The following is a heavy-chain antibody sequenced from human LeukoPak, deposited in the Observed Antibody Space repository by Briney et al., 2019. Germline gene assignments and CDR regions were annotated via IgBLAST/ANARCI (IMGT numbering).Heavy chain of an antibody. D-gene: IGHD3-9*01. J-gene: IGHJ4*02. CDR2: IYYSGST. Sequence: SETLSLTCTVSGGSISSYYWSWVRQPPGKGLEWIGYIYYSGSTNYNPSLKSRVTISVDTSKNQFSLKLSSVTAADTAVYYCARTYYDILTGYYDWYYFDYWGQGTLVTVSS. CDR1: GGSISSYY. CDR3: ARTYYDILTGYYDWYYFDY. V-gene: IGHV4-59*08.